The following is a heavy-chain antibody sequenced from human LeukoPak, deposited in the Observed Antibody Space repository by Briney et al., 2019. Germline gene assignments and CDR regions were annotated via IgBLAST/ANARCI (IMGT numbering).Heavy chain of an antibody. D-gene: IGHD6-19*01. J-gene: IGHJ4*02. CDR3: AKDGRRSGWSPDYFDY. Sequence: QSGGSLRLSCAASGFTFSSTSMSWVRQAPGKGLEWVAVTVGGGDGTYYADSVKGRFTISRDNSKNTLYLQMNSLRAEDTAVYYCAKDGRRSGWSPDYFDYWGQGTLVTVSS. CDR2: TVGGGDGT. CDR1: GFTFSSTS. V-gene: IGHV3-23*01.